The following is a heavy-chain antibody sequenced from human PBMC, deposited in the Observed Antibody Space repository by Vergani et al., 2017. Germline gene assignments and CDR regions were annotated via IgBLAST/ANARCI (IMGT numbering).Heavy chain of an antibody. D-gene: IGHD3-10*01. Sequence: QVQLVESGGGVVQPGRSLRLSCAGPGFTFSSYAMHWVREAPGKGLEWVAVISYDGSNKYYADSVKGRFTISRDNSKNTLYLQMNSLRAEDTAVYYWARYIGGPYYGSGSSFDYWGQGTLVTVSS. CDR1: GFTFSSYA. CDR3: ARYIGGPYYGSGSSFDY. V-gene: IGHV3-30-3*01. J-gene: IGHJ4*02. CDR2: ISYDGSNK.